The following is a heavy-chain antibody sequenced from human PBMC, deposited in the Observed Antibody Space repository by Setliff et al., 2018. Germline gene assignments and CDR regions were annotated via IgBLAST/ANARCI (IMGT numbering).Heavy chain of an antibody. D-gene: IGHD6-6*01. V-gene: IGHV4-34*01. CDR2: INHRGST. CDR3: ARGRNIAARLLDS. CDR1: GGTFSDYY. J-gene: IGHJ4*02. Sequence: PSETLSLTCAAYGGTFSDYYWTWIRQPPGKGLEWVGEINHRGSTNYNPSLKSRVTISVDTSKGQFSLKVISMTAADTAVYYCARGRNIAARLLDSWGQGTLVTVSS.